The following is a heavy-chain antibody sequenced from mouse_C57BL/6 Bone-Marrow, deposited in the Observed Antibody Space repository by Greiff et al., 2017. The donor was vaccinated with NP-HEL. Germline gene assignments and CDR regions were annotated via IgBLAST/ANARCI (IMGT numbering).Heavy chain of an antibody. D-gene: IGHD1-1*01. V-gene: IGHV1-69*01. CDR1: GYTFTSYW. J-gene: IGHJ1*03. Sequence: VQLQQPGAELVMPGASVKLSCKASGYTFTSYWMHWVKQRPGQGLEWIGEIDPSDSYTNYNQKFKGKSTLTVDKSSSTAYMQRSRLTAEDSAVYYCARDTTVVATEWYFDVWGTGTTVTVSS. CDR2: IDPSDSYT. CDR3: ARDTTVVATEWYFDV.